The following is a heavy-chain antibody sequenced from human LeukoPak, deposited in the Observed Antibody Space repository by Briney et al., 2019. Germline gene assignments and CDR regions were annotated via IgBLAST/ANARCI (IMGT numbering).Heavy chain of an antibody. V-gene: IGHV1-18*01. J-gene: IGHJ4*02. CDR1: GYTFTSYG. D-gene: IGHD2-2*03. CDR3: ARDGYCSSTSCSNSGFDY. CDR2: ISAYNGNT. Sequence: ASVTVSCKASGYTFTSYGISWVRQAPGQGLEWMGWISAYNGNTNYAQKLQGRVTMTTDTSTSTAYMELRSLRSDDTAVYYCARDGYCSSTSCSNSGFDYWGQGTLVTVSS.